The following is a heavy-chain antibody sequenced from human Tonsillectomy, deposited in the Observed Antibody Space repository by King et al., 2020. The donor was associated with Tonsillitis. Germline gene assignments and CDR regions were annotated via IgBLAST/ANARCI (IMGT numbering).Heavy chain of an antibody. D-gene: IGHD3-3*01. CDR1: GYTLTELS. V-gene: IGHV1-24*01. J-gene: IGHJ4*02. CDR3: ATASGFGVVRFLGY. CDR2: FDPEDGET. Sequence: QLVQSGAEVKKPWASVKVSCKVSGYTLTELSMHWVRQAPGKGLEWMGGFDPEDGETIYAQKFQGRVTMTENTSTETAYMELASLRSEDTAVYYCATASGFGVVRFLGYWGQGTLVTVSS.